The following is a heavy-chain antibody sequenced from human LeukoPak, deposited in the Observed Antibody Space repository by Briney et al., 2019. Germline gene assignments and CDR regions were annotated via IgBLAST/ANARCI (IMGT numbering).Heavy chain of an antibody. J-gene: IGHJ4*02. V-gene: IGHV4-4*07. CDR3: ARDGVYDDYETSIDY. CDR2: IYTSGST. D-gene: IGHD4-17*01. Sequence: SETLSLTCTVSGGSINNYYWSWIRQPAGKGLEWIARIYTSGSTYYNPSLKSRVTMSVDTSKNQFSLKLRSVTAADTAVYYCARDGVYDDYETSIDYWGQGVLVTVSS. CDR1: GGSINNYY.